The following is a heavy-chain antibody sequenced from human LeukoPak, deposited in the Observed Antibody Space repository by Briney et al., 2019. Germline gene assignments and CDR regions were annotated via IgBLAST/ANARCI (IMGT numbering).Heavy chain of an antibody. CDR2: IHHTGST. CDR3: ARVGVRFGVVIDY. V-gene: IGHV4-4*02. J-gene: IGHJ4*02. D-gene: IGHD3-3*01. CDR1: GDSMSSIDW. Sequence: SETLSLTCAVSGDSMSSIDWWSWVRQPPGKGLEWIGEIHHTGSTNYNPSLKSRVTISVDKSKNQFSLNFNSMSAADSAVYYCARVGVRFGVVIDYWGQGTLVTVSS.